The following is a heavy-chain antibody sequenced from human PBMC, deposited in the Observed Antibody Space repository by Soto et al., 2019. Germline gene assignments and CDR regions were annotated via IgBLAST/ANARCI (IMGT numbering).Heavy chain of an antibody. V-gene: IGHV1-18*01. D-gene: IGHD3-22*01. CDR3: AGWTYYYDSSGFSP. Sequence: ASVKVSCKASGYTFTSYGISWVRQAPGQGLEWMGWISAYNGNTNYAQKLQGRVAMTTDTSTSTAYMELRSLRSDDTAVYYCAGWTYYYDSSGFSPWGQGTLVTVSS. CDR2: ISAYNGNT. J-gene: IGHJ5*02. CDR1: GYTFTSYG.